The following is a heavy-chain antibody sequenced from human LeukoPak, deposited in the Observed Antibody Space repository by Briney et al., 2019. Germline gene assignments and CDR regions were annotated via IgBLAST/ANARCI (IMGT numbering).Heavy chain of an antibody. CDR1: GFTFSYYS. V-gene: IGHV3-48*04. Sequence: GGSLRLSCAASGFTFSYYSMNWVRQAPGKGLEWVSYIDNTSTTIYYADSVKGRFTISRDNADNSLYLQMNSLRAEDTAVYFCARDCYGSVTGTIYWGQGTLVTVSS. D-gene: IGHD1-20*01. CDR3: ARDCYGSVTGTIY. J-gene: IGHJ4*02. CDR2: IDNTSTTI.